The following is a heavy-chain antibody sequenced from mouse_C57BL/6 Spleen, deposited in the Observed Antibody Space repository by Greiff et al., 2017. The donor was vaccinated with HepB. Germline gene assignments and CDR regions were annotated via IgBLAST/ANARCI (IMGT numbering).Heavy chain of an antibody. CDR1: GYAFSSYW. D-gene: IGHD3-3*01. Sequence: LKQSGASVKISCTASGYAFSSYWMNWVKQRPGKGLEWIGQIYPGDGDTNYNGKFKGKATLTADKSSSTAYMQLSSLTSEDSAVYFCARRGTGYFDYWGQGTTLTVSS. J-gene: IGHJ2*01. V-gene: IGHV1-80*01. CDR3: ARRGTGYFDY. CDR2: IYPGDGDT.